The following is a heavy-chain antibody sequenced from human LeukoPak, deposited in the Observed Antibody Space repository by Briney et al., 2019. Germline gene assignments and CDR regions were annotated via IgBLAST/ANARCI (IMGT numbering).Heavy chain of an antibody. CDR3: VRDSPSGFFDL. J-gene: IGHJ2*01. Sequence: GGSLRLSCAASGFTFNTYWMHWVRQAPGKGLVWVSPINPDGTVTTYADSVKGRFTISRDNAKNTLYLQMNSLKADDTAVYYCVRDSPSGFFDLWGRGTLVTVFS. D-gene: IGHD6-19*01. CDR2: INPDGTVT. CDR1: GFTFNTYW. V-gene: IGHV3-74*01.